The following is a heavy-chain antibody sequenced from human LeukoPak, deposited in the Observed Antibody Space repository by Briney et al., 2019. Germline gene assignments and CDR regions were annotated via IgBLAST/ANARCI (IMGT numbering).Heavy chain of an antibody. CDR1: GGSVSGYY. Sequence: PSETLSLTCGVDGGSVSGYYWSWIRQPPGKGLEWIGEINHSGSTNYNPSLKSRVTISVDTSKNQFSLKLSSVTAADTAVYYCARRRILRYFDWLLKGHDAFDIWGQGTMVTVSS. V-gene: IGHV4-34*01. J-gene: IGHJ3*02. D-gene: IGHD3-9*01. CDR3: ARRRILRYFDWLLKGHDAFDI. CDR2: INHSGST.